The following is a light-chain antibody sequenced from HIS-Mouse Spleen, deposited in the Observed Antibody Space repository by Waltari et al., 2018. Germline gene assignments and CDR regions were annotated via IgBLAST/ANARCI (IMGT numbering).Light chain of an antibody. Sequence: QSALTQPRSVSGSPGQSVTISCTGTSSDFGGYNYVSWYQQHPGKAPKLMIYDVSKRPSGVPDRFSGSKSGNTASLTISGLQAEDEADYYCCSYAGSYTNWVFGGGTKLTVL. J-gene: IGLJ3*02. CDR2: DVS. V-gene: IGLV2-11*01. CDR1: SSDFGGYNY. CDR3: CSYAGSYTNWV.